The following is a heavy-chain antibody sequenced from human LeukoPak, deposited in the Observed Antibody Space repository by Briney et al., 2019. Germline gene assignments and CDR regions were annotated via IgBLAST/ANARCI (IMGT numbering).Heavy chain of an antibody. CDR3: ARVRTSSGWSDY. CDR1: GFTSSSYW. D-gene: IGHD6-19*01. V-gene: IGHV3-7*01. Sequence: PGGSLRLSCAASGFTSSSYWMSWVRQAPGKGLEWVANIKQDGSEKYYVDSVKGRFTISRDNAKNSLYLQMNSLRAEDTAVYYCARVRTSSGWSDYWGQGTLVTVSS. CDR2: IKQDGSEK. J-gene: IGHJ4*02.